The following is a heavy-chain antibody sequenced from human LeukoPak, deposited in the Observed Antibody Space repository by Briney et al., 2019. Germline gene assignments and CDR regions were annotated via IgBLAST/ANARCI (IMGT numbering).Heavy chain of an antibody. D-gene: IGHD6-13*01. CDR3: ARDEIIAAAGTYLDY. Sequence: GGSLRLSCAASGFTFSSYAMHWVRQAPGKGLEWVAVISYDGSNKYYADSVKGRFTISRDNSKNTLYLQMNSLRAEDTAVYYCARDEIIAAAGTYLDYWGQGTLVTVSS. CDR2: ISYDGSNK. V-gene: IGHV3-30*04. CDR1: GFTFSSYA. J-gene: IGHJ4*02.